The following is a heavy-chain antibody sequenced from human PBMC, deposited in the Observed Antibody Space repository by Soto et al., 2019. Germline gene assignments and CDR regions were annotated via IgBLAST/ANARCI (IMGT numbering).Heavy chain of an antibody. Sequence: SETLSLTCTVSGGSVSSGSYYWSWIRQAPGKGLEWIGEINYRGKTVYSPSLGSRVTLSVDTSKSQVSLELTSVTAADTAVYYCARGRSFYDSSGYRFDDWGPGSLVTVSS. CDR1: GGSVSSGSYY. CDR3: ARGRSFYDSSGYRFDD. V-gene: IGHV4-61*01. D-gene: IGHD3-22*01. J-gene: IGHJ4*02. CDR2: INYRGKT.